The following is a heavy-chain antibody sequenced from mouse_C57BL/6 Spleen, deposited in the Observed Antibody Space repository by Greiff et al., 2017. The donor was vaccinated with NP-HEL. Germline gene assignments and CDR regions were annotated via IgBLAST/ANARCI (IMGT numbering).Heavy chain of an antibody. J-gene: IGHJ1*03. V-gene: IGHV10-1*01. CDR2: IRSKSNNYAT. Sequence: EVKLLESGGGLVQPKGSLKLSCAASGFSFNTYAMNWVRQAPGKGLEWVARIRSKSNNYATYYADSVKDRFTISRDDSESMLYLQMNNLKTEDTAMYYCVRRYYGNSYWYFDVWGTGTTVTVSS. D-gene: IGHD2-1*01. CDR3: VRRYYGNSYWYFDV. CDR1: GFSFNTYA.